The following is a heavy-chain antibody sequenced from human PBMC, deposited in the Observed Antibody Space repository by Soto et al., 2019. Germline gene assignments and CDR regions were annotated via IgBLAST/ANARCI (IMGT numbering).Heavy chain of an antibody. CDR2: IIRILGIA. CDR1: GGTFSSYT. J-gene: IGHJ3*01. V-gene: IGHV1-69*04. Sequence: SVKVSCKASGGTFSSYTISWVRQAPGQGLEWMGRIIRILGIANYAQKFQGRVTITADKSTSTAYMELSSLRAEDTAVYSCARDRFGGTGSLHAGDDAFDFWGEGTMVTVSS. CDR3: ARDRFGGTGSLHAGDDAFDF. D-gene: IGHD3-3*01.